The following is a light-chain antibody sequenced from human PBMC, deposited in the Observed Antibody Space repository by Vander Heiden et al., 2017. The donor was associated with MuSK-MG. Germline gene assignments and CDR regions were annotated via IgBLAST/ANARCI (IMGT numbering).Light chain of an antibody. V-gene: IGLV2-23*02. J-gene: IGLJ3*02. Sequence: QSALTQPASVSGSPGQSITISCSGTSSDIGAHDQVSWYQVYPGNIPKFLLYGVHKWPSGVSTRFSGSKSGNWASLTIWGRQAEDEADYYCFSFTTSGTLVFGGGTKLTVL. CDR3: FSFTTSGTLV. CDR1: SSDIGAHDQ. CDR2: GVH.